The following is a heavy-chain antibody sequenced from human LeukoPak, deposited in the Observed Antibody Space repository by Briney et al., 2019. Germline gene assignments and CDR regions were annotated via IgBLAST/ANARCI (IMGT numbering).Heavy chain of an antibody. V-gene: IGHV1-69*05. CDR3: ARGEGSGDERDYYYYYMDA. D-gene: IGHD5-12*01. J-gene: IGHJ6*03. CDR1: GGTFSSYA. CDR2: IIPIFGTA. Sequence: SVKVSCKASGGTFSSYAISWVRQAPGQGLEWMGGIIPIFGTANYAQKFQGRVTITTDESTSTAYMELSSLRSEDTAVYYCARGEGSGDERDYYYYYMDAWGKGTTATVSS.